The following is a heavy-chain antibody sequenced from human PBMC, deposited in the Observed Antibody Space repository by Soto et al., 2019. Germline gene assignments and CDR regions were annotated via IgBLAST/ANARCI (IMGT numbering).Heavy chain of an antibody. J-gene: IGHJ6*02. Sequence: GGSLRLSCAASGFTFSRFSMHWVRQAPGKGLAWVAVISYDGNNKHFAESVKGRFSISRDDSKNTVYLEMNNLRGDDSAVYYCARDHGMFLSYYYYGMDVWGQGXTVTVSS. CDR1: GFTFSRFS. CDR2: ISYDGNNK. CDR3: ARDHGMFLSYYYYGMDV. D-gene: IGHD3-10*02. V-gene: IGHV3-30-3*01.